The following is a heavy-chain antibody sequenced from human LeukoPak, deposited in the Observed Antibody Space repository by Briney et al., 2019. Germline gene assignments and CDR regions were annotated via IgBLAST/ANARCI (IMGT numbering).Heavy chain of an antibody. CDR3: ARASGQLQPHPFDY. J-gene: IGHJ4*02. D-gene: IGHD5-24*01. Sequence: PSETLSLTCAVSGGSISSGGYSWGWIRQPPGKGLEWIGYIYHSGSTYYNPSLKSRVTISVDRSKNQFSLKLSSVTAADTAVYYCARASGQLQPHPFDYWGQGTLVTVSS. CDR2: IYHSGST. V-gene: IGHV4-30-2*01. CDR1: GGSISSGGYS.